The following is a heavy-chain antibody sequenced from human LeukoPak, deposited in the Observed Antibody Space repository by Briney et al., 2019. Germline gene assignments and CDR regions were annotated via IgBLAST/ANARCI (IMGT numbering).Heavy chain of an antibody. Sequence: PGGSLRLSCTASGSTFSGYAMHWVRQAPGKGLEWVAVIWYDGSNENYADSVKGRLSISRDGSKNTLDLQINSLRDEDTAVYYCARDGYGHGSLDYWGQGTLVSVSS. CDR1: GSTFSGYA. D-gene: IGHD5-18*01. V-gene: IGHV3-33*01. J-gene: IGHJ4*02. CDR2: IWYDGSNE. CDR3: ARDGYGHGSLDY.